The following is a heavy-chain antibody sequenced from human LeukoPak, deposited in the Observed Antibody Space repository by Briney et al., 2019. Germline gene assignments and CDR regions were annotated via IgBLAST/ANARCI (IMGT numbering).Heavy chain of an antibody. V-gene: IGHV3-15*01. CDR3: TTVDIVATLRG. D-gene: IGHD5-12*01. Sequence: PSESLRLSCAASGFTFSNAWMSWVRQAPGKGLEWVGRIKTKTDGGTTDYVAPVKGRLAISRDDSKNTLYLQINSLKTEDTAVYYCTTVDIVATLRGWGQGTLVTV. CDR2: IKTKTDGGTT. CDR1: GFTFSNAW. J-gene: IGHJ4*02.